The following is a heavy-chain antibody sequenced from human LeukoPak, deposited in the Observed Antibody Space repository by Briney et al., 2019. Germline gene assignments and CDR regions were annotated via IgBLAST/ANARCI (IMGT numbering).Heavy chain of an antibody. CDR2: IKGDGSEE. CDR3: GRLGTTSRYRQIDY. J-gene: IGHJ4*02. CDR1: GFTFSSYA. V-gene: IGHV3-7*01. Sequence: GGSLRLSCAASGFTFSSYAMTWVRQTPEKGLEWVASIKGDGSEEYYVDSVKGRFSISRDNAQDSLYLQMNSLRAEDTAVYYCGRLGTTSRYRQIDYWGQGTLVTVSS. D-gene: IGHD1-1*01.